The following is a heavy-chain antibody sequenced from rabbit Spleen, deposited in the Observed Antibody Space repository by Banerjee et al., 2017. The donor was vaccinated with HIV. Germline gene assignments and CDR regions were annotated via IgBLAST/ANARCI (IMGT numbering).Heavy chain of an antibody. D-gene: IGHD1-1*01. V-gene: IGHV1S47*01. Sequence: QEQLVESGGGLVQPGGSLKLSCKASGFDFSSYGVSWVRQAPGKGLEWIGYIDPVFGSIYYASWVNGRFTISSHNAQNTLYLQLNSLTTADTATYFCVRDYRFYFNLWGPGTLVTVS. J-gene: IGHJ4*01. CDR1: GFDFSSYG. CDR2: IDPVFGSI. CDR3: VRDYRFYFNL.